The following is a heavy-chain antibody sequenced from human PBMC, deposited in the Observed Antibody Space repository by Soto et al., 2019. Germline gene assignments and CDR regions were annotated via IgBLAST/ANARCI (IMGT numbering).Heavy chain of an antibody. CDR2: LGAGGDT. V-gene: IGHV3-13*01. Sequence: EVQLVESGGGLVQPGGSLRLACAASGFTVSSYDMHWVRHVTGKGLEWVSTLGAGGDTYFPDSVKCRFTISRENAKNSFDLQMNSLGAGDTAVYYCARGTMVRGTLDPGISGRLDYCGQGTLVAVSS. D-gene: IGHD3-10*01. J-gene: IGHJ4*02. CDR3: ARGTMVRGTLDPGISGRLDY. CDR1: GFTVSSYD.